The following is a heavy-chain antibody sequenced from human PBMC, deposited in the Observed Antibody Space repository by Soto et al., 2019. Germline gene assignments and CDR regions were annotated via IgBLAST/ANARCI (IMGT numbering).Heavy chain of an antibody. Sequence: QVQLVQSGAEVKKPGASVNVSCRASGYTLNDYFLHWVRQAPGQGLECMGWINPNSGSTHFAEKFEGLVTMTRDASITTVYLVINRLRSDDTAVYYCARVTATSPDAWLDPWGQGTLVTVSS. CDR3: ARVTATSPDAWLDP. D-gene: IGHD4-4*01. CDR1: GYTLNDYF. CDR2: INPNSGST. J-gene: IGHJ5*02. V-gene: IGHV1-2*04.